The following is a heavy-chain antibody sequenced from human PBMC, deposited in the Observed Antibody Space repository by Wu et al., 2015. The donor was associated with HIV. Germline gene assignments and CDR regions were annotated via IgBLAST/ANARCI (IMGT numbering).Heavy chain of an antibody. V-gene: IGHV1-2*02. J-gene: IGHJ3*01. Sequence: QVQMVQSGAEVRKPGASVKVSCKASGYTFTDYYMHWVRQAPGLGLEWLGWINPNSSATNYAQRFQGRVTMTRDTSISTAYMELRRVRSDDTAVYYCARAYCSGGGCYSDAFDLWGQGQWSPSLQ. CDR2: INPNSSAT. D-gene: IGHD2-15*01. CDR3: ARAYCSGGGCYSDAFDL. CDR1: GYTFTDYY.